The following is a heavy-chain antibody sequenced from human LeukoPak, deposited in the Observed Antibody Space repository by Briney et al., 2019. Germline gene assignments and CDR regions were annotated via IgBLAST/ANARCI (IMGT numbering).Heavy chain of an antibody. D-gene: IGHD1-26*01. CDR2: IKSKTDGGTT. CDR1: GFTFSSYN. V-gene: IGHV3-15*07. J-gene: IGHJ4*02. Sequence: GGSLRLSCAASGFTFSSYNMNWVRQAPGKGLEWVGRIKSKTDGGTTDYAAPVKGRFTISRDDSKNTLYLQMNSLNTEDTAVYYCTTGRGAATYSGSYREIFDYWGQGTLVTVSS. CDR3: TTGRGAATYSGSYREIFDY.